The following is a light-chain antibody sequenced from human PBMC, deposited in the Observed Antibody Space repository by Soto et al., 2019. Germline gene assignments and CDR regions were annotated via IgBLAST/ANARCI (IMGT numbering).Light chain of an antibody. V-gene: IGKV2-28*01. CDR3: MQPLQSWT. CDR2: LGS. J-gene: IGKJ1*01. Sequence: IVMTQSPLSLPVTPGEPASISCRSSQSLLHSNGYNYLDWYLQKPGQSPQLLIYLGSNRASGVPDRFSGSGSGTDFTLKISGVEAEDVGVYYCMQPLQSWTFGQGTKVDIK. CDR1: QSLLHSNGYNY.